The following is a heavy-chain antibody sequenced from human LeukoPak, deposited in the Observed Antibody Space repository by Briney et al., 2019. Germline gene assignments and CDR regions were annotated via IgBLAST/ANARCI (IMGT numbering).Heavy chain of an antibody. Sequence: GGSLRLSCAASGFTLSSYAMHWVRQAPGKGLEWVAVISYDGSNKYYADSVKGRFTISRDNSKNTLYLQMNSLRAEDTAVYYCARGVSRSGYPLHYWGQGTLVTVSS. CDR3: ARGVSRSGYPLHY. D-gene: IGHD3-22*01. J-gene: IGHJ4*02. CDR1: GFTLSSYA. V-gene: IGHV3-30-3*01. CDR2: ISYDGSNK.